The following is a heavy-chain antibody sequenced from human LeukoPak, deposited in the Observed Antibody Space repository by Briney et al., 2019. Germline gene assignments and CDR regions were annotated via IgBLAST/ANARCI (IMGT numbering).Heavy chain of an antibody. CDR3: AKDLGGSAQNPEY. V-gene: IGHV3-9*01. J-gene: IGHJ4*02. D-gene: IGHD3-10*01. CDR2: ISWHSGSI. CDR1: GFTFNDYA. Sequence: PGRSLRLSCAASGFTFNDYAMHWVRQAPGKGLEWVSGISWHSGSIAYADSVKGRFAISRDNAKNSLYLQMNSLAAEDTALYYCAKDLGGSAQNPEYWGQGTLVTVSS.